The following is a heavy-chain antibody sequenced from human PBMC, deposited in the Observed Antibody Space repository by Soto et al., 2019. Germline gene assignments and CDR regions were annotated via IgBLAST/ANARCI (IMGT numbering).Heavy chain of an antibody. CDR2: IKSKTDGGTT. CDR1: GFTFSNAW. J-gene: IGHJ4*02. Sequence: PGGSLRLSCAASGFTFSNAWMNWVRQAPGKGLEWVGRIKSKTDGGTTDYAAPVKGRFTISRDDSKNPLYLQMNSLKTEDTAVKYCTKDGPVAGADLDFGGKGTLVPVSS. CDR3: TKDGPVAGADLDF. D-gene: IGHD6-19*01. V-gene: IGHV3-15*07.